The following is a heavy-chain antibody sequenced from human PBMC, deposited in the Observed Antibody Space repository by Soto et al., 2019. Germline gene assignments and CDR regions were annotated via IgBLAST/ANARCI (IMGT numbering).Heavy chain of an antibody. CDR1: GFSFSISP. Sequence: GGSLRLSCAASGFSFSISPMHWVRQAPGKGPEWVALISYDGTNKFYADSVKGRFTISRDNSKSTLYLQVDRLRPEDAAVYYCARDPKTSGGQHWAFNYFDSWGQGTLVTVSS. CDR2: ISYDGTNK. J-gene: IGHJ4*02. CDR3: ARDPKTSGGQHWAFNYFDS. D-gene: IGHD7-27*01. V-gene: IGHV3-30-3*01.